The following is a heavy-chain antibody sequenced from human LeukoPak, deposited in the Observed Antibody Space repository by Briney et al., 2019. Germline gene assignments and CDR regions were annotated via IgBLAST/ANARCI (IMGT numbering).Heavy chain of an antibody. CDR3: ARGYCSSTSCYTIPSWFDP. J-gene: IGHJ5*02. V-gene: IGHV4-34*01. Sequence: PSETLSLTCAVYGGSFSGYYWSWIRRPPGKGLEWIGEINHSGSTNYNPSLKSRVTISVDTSKNQFSLKLSSVTAADTAVYYCARGYCSSTSCYTIPSWFDPWGQGTLVTVSS. CDR2: INHSGST. CDR1: GGSFSGYY. D-gene: IGHD2-2*02.